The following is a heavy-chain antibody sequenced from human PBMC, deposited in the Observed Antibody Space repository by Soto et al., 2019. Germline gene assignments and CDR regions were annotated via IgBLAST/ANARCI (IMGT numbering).Heavy chain of an antibody. CDR3: APSGCSAGSCYSPGDFDY. Sequence: QITLKESGPPLVKPTQTLTLTCTFSGFSLSTSGVGVGWIRQPPGKALEWLALIYWDDDKRYSPSLKCRLTMKNNPTKNQVIPTITNMRPVDNATYYGAPSGCSAGSCYSPGDFDYWGQGTLVTVSS. CDR2: IYWDDDK. J-gene: IGHJ4*02. D-gene: IGHD2-15*01. CDR1: GFSLSTSGVG. V-gene: IGHV2-5*02.